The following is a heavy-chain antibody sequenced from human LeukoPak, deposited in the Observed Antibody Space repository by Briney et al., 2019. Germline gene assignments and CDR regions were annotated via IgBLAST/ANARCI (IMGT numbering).Heavy chain of an antibody. CDR3: ARVAYDSSGYLTDAFDI. V-gene: IGHV1-46*01. CDR1: GYTFTSYY. CDR2: INPSGGST. D-gene: IGHD3-22*01. J-gene: IGHJ3*02. Sequence: ASVKASCKASGYTFTSYYMHWVRQAPGQGLEWMGIINPSGGSTSYAQKFQGRVTMTRDASTSTVYMELSSLRSEDTAVYYCARVAYDSSGYLTDAFDIWGQGTMVTVSS.